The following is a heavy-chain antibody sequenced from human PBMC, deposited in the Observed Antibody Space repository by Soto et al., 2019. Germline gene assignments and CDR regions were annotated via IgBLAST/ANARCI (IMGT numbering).Heavy chain of an antibody. CDR3: AKVFYYYDSSGYYYFDY. Sequence: RGALILTCATSGFTFSSYAVSWVRQAPGKGPEWISSISGSGSTIYYADSVKGRFTISRDNSKDTLYLQMSSLRAEDTAVYYCAKVFYYYDSSGYYYFDYWGQGTLVTVSS. D-gene: IGHD3-22*01. CDR1: GFTFSSYA. V-gene: IGHV3-23*01. J-gene: IGHJ4*02. CDR2: ISGSGSTI.